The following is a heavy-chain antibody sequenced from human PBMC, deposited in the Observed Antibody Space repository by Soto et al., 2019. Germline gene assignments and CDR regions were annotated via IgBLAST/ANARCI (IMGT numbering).Heavy chain of an antibody. Sequence: PGGSLRLSCAASVFTVSNTDMTLVRQRPGKGLEWVAVIYTAGGTNYADSVKGRFIISRDNYKNTLYLQMNSLRPEDTAVYYCARALQVAKGAFEPWGQGTPVTVSS. V-gene: IGHV3-53*01. D-gene: IGHD1-1*01. CDR2: IYTAGGT. CDR3: ARALQVAKGAFEP. J-gene: IGHJ5*02. CDR1: VFTVSNTD.